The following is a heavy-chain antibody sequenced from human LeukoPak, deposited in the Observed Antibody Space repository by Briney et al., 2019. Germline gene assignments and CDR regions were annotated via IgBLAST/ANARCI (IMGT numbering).Heavy chain of an antibody. CDR1: GFTFSSYA. CDR2: ISSNGGST. CDR3: ARDSIVGIAVAGTDSGYYYYMDV. J-gene: IGHJ6*03. D-gene: IGHD6-19*01. V-gene: IGHV3-64*01. Sequence: GGSLRLSCAASGFTFSSYAMHWVRQAPGKGLEYVSAISSNGGSTYYANSVKGRFTISRDNSKNTLYLQMGSLRAEDMAVYYCARDSIVGIAVAGTDSGYYYYMDVWGKGTTVTVSS.